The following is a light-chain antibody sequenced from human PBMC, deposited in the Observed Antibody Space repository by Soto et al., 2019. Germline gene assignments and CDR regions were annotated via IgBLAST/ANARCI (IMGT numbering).Light chain of an antibody. CDR1: QIVTSI. Sequence: EIMMTQLPATLSVDRGVVANLSCRTRQIVTSILAWYQQQPGQAPRLLIYAASSRATGISARFSGSGSGAEFTLIISRLQSEDFAVYYCQQYNTWPVFGQGTKVDIK. V-gene: IGKV3-15*01. J-gene: IGKJ1*01. CDR2: AAS. CDR3: QQYNTWPV.